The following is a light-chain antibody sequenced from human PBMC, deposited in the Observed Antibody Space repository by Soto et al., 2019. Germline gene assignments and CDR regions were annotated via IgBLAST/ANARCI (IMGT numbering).Light chain of an antibody. CDR1: QSVSSN. CDR3: QQYNNWPFT. V-gene: IGKV3-15*01. Sequence: EIVMTQSPATLSVSPGERATLSCRASQSVSSNLAWYQQKPGQSPRLLIYGASTRPTGIPPRFSGSGSGTEFTLTISSLQSEDFAVYYCQQYNNWPFTFGPGTKVDIK. CDR2: GAS. J-gene: IGKJ3*01.